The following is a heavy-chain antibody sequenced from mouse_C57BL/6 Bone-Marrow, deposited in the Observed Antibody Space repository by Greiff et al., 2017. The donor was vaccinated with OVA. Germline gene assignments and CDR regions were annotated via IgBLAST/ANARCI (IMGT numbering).Heavy chain of an antibody. J-gene: IGHJ1*03. Sequence: QVQLQQSGAELVKPGASVKMSCKASGYTFTSYWITWVKQRPGQGLEWIGDIYPGSGSTNYNEKFKSKATLTVDTSSSTAYMQLSSLTSEDSAVYYCARRRLRDWYFDVWGTGTTVTVSS. CDR1: GYTFTSYW. CDR2: IYPGSGST. D-gene: IGHD2-4*01. CDR3: ARRRLRDWYFDV. V-gene: IGHV1-55*01.